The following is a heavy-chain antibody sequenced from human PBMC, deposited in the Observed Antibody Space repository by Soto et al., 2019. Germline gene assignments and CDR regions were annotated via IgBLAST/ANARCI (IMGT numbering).Heavy chain of an antibody. D-gene: IGHD6-13*01. V-gene: IGHV3-30*18. CDR3: AKDGHSSSWYGTYYYYGMDV. Sequence: GGSLRLSCAASGFTFSSYGMHWVRQAPGKGLEWVAVISYDGSNKYYADSVKGRFTISRDNSKNTLYLQMNSLRAEDTAVYYCAKDGHSSSWYGTYYYYGMDVWGQGTTVTVSS. CDR1: GFTFSSYG. J-gene: IGHJ6*02. CDR2: ISYDGSNK.